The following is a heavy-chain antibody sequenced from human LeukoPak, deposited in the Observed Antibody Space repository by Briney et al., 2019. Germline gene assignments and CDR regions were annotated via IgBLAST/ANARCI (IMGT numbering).Heavy chain of an antibody. CDR1: GGTFSSYT. D-gene: IGHD3-3*01. CDR2: IIPILGIE. CDR3: AQTHYDFWSGYYTVWFDP. Sequence: KXSCKASGGTFSSYTISWVGQAPGKGVEGMGGIIPILGIENYEQKFKGRVTIKGEKSTRKAYMEVRRQRSEDTAVYYCAQTHYDFWSGYYTVWFDPWGQGTLVTVSS. V-gene: IGHV1-69*02. J-gene: IGHJ5*02.